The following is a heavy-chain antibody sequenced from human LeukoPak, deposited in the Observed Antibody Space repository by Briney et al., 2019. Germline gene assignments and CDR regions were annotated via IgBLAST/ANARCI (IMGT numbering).Heavy chain of an antibody. Sequence: GGSLRLSCAASGFTFSSYAMSWVRQAPGKGLEWVSSISGGGGNTYNADSVKGRLTISRDNSKSTLYLQMNSLRAEDTAIYYCGKASGSGWYYFDYWGQGTLVTVSS. CDR3: GKASGSGWYYFDY. CDR1: GFTFSSYA. CDR2: ISGGGGNT. J-gene: IGHJ4*02. D-gene: IGHD6-13*01. V-gene: IGHV3-23*01.